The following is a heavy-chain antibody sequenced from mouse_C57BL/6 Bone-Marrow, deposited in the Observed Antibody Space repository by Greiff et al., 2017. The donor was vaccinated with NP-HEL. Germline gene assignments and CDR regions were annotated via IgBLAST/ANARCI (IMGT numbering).Heavy chain of an antibody. CDR3: ARKVPITTVVAKDY. V-gene: IGHV1-67*01. Sequence: QVQLKESGPELVRPGVSVKISCKGSGYTFTDYAMHWVKQSHAKSLEWIGVISTYYGDASYNQKFKDKATLTVDKSSSTAYMELARLTSEDSAVYYCARKVPITTVVAKDYWGQGTTLTVSS. J-gene: IGHJ2*01. CDR1: GYTFTDYA. D-gene: IGHD1-1*01. CDR2: ISTYYGDA.